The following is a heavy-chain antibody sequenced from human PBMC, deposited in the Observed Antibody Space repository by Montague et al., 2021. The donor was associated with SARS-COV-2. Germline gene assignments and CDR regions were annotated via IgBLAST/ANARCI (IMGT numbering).Heavy chain of an antibody. CDR2: ISGSGGST. CDR1: GFTFSSYA. CDR3: AKDASPFEPAMVTDYYYYGMDV. Sequence: SLRLSCAASGFTFSSYAMSWVRQAPGKGLEWVSAISGSGGSTYYADSVKGRFTISRDNSKSTLYLQMNSLRAGDTAVYYCAKDASPFEPAMVTDYYYYGMDVWGQGTTVTVSS. D-gene: IGHD5-18*01. V-gene: IGHV3-23*01. J-gene: IGHJ6*02.